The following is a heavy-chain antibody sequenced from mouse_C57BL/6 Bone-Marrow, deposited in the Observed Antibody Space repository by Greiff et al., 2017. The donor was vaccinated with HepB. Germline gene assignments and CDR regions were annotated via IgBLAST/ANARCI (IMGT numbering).Heavy chain of an antibody. J-gene: IGHJ1*03. V-gene: IGHV8-8*01. CDR3: ARMDYGYFYWCFDV. CDR2: IWWDDDR. CDR1: GFSLSTFGMG. D-gene: IGHD2-2*01. Sequence: QVTLKESGPGILQPSQPLSLTCSFSGFSLSTFGMGVGWIRQPSGKGLEWLAHIWWDDDRYYNPALKSRLTISKNTSNNQVFVKIANVDAADTATYYCARMDYGYFYWCFDVWGTGTTVTVSS.